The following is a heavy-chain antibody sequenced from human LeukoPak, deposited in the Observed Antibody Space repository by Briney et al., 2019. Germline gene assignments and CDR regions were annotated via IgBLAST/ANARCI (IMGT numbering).Heavy chain of an antibody. Sequence: SETLSLTCAVYGGSFSGYYWSWIRQPPGKGLEWIGEINHSGSTNYNPSLKSRVTISVDTSKNQFSLKLSSVTAADTAVYYCARVGRNYGYSYGYVGYYFDYWGQGNLVTVSS. CDR3: ARVGRNYGYSYGYVGYYFDY. D-gene: IGHD5-18*01. J-gene: IGHJ4*02. V-gene: IGHV4-34*01. CDR2: INHSGST. CDR1: GGSFSGYY.